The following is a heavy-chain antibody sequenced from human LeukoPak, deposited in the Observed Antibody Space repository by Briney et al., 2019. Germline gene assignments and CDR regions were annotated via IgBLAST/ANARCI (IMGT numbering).Heavy chain of an antibody. J-gene: IGHJ5*02. CDR2: MNPNSGNT. D-gene: IGHD3-10*01. CDR1: AYTFTSYN. V-gene: IGHV1-8*01. CDR3: ARDGSGSYYDRGWFDP. Sequence: ASVKVSCKASAYTFTSYNINWVRQVTGQGLEWMGWMNPNSGNTGYAQKFQGRVTMTRNTSISTAYMELSSLTSEDTAVYYCARDGSGSYYDRGWFDPWGQGTLVTVSS.